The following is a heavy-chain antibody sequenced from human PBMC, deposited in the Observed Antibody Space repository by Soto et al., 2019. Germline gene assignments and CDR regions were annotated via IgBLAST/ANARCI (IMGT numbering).Heavy chain of an antibody. J-gene: IGHJ3*01. V-gene: IGHV1-69*13. Sequence: SVKVSCKASVGTFSSYAISWVRQAPGHRLGWMGGIIPIFGTANYAQKIQGRVTITEAESTSPAYMELSSPRSEDPAVDWCGRGRITGTTHPFKVWREGTMDTVSS. CDR3: GRGRITGTTHPFKV. CDR2: IIPIFGTA. D-gene: IGHD1-7*01. CDR1: VGTFSSYA.